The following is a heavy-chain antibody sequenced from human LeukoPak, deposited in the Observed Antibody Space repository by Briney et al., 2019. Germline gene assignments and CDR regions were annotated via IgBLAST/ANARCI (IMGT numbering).Heavy chain of an antibody. CDR2: IKPDGSRR. D-gene: IGHD6-6*01. CDR1: GFTFNDYW. V-gene: IGHV3-7*01. Sequence: GGSLRLSCAASGFTFNDYWMTWFRQAPGKGLEWVANIKPDGSRRYYVDSVKGRFTISRDNAKNSLYLQMNNLRAEDTAVYYCARGAFDYISSSGEWMGDYWGQGTLVTVSS. J-gene: IGHJ4*02. CDR3: ARGAFDYISSSGEWMGDY.